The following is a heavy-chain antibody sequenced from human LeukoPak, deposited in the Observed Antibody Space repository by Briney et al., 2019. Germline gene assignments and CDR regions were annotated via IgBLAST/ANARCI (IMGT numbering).Heavy chain of an antibody. D-gene: IGHD3-10*01. CDR3: ARGREIHGGSDTKLDDY. J-gene: IGHJ4*02. V-gene: IGHV1-2*02. CDR1: GYGFTDYY. Sequence: ASVKVSCKASGYGFTDYYMHWVRQAPGQGLEWMGWISPRSGDTSYAQKFQGRVTMTRDTSINTVDMDLGGLTSDDTAVFYCARGREIHGGSDTKLDDYWGQGTLVTVSS. CDR2: ISPRSGDT.